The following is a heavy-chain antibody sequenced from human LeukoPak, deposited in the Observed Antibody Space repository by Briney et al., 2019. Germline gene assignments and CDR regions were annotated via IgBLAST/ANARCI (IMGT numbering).Heavy chain of an antibody. D-gene: IGHD3-10*01. CDR3: ARGVLLWFGELLELDY. Sequence: SETLSPTCVVYGGSFSGYYWSWIRQPPGKGLEWIGEINHSGSTNYNPSLKSRVTISVDTSKNQFSLKLSSVTAADTAVYYCARGVLLWFGELLELDYWGQGTLVTVSS. J-gene: IGHJ4*02. V-gene: IGHV4-34*01. CDR2: INHSGST. CDR1: GGSFSGYY.